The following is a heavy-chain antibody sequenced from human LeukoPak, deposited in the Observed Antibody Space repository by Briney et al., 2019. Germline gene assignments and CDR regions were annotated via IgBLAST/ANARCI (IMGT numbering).Heavy chain of an antibody. CDR1: GFTFSSYW. CDR3: TRDRSRAEDD. CDR2: IKQDGSEK. Sequence: PGGSLRLSCAASGFTFSSYWMSWVRQAPGKGLEWVANIKQDGSEKYYVDSVKGRFTISRDNANNLLYLPMNSLRGEDTAVYYCTRDRSRAEDDWGQGTLVTVSS. V-gene: IGHV3-7*01. J-gene: IGHJ4*02. D-gene: IGHD1-14*01.